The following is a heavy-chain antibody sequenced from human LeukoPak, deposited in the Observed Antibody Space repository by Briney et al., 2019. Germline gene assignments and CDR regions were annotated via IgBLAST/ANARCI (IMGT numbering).Heavy chain of an antibody. J-gene: IGHJ4*02. CDR1: GFTFSSYG. Sequence: GRSLRLSCAASGFTFSSYGMHWVRQAPGEGLEWVSAISGSGGSTYYADSVKGRFTISRDNSKNTLYLQMNSLRAEDTAVYYCANYGIWFGELFSSYWGQGTLVTVSS. D-gene: IGHD3-10*01. CDR2: ISGSGGST. CDR3: ANYGIWFGELFSSY. V-gene: IGHV3-23*01.